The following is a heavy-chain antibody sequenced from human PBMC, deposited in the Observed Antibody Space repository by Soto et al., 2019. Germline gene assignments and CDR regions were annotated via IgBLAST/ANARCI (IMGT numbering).Heavy chain of an antibody. V-gene: IGHV4-30-4*08. CDR2: IFYSGSN. J-gene: IGHJ5*01. CDR3: ARAEVAVAGSGWSDA. D-gene: IGHD6-19*01. CDR1: GDSSATLNYY. Sequence: PLALASAVAGDSSATLNYYWVLVRQPPGQGLEWIGYIFYSGSNYYKTSLKSRVTISLDMSRNQFSMKLTSVTAADTAVYYCARAEVAVAGSGWSDACGHGTLVTVSS.